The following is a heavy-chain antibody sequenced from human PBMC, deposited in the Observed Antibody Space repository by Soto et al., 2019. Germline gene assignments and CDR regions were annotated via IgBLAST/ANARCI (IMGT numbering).Heavy chain of an antibody. V-gene: IGHV5-10-1*01. D-gene: IGHD3-10*01. J-gene: IGHJ4*02. CDR2: IDPSDSYT. CDR1: GYSFTSYW. Sequence: LKISCKGSGYSFTSYWISWVRQMPGKGLEWMGRIDPSDSYTNYSPSFQGHVTISADKSISTAYLQWSSLKASDTAMYYCARHAFYYGSGSYIDYWGQGTLVTVSS. CDR3: ARHAFYYGSGSYIDY.